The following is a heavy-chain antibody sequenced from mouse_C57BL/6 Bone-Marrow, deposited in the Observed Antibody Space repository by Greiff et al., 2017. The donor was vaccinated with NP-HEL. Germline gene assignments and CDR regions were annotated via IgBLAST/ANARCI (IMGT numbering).Heavy chain of an antibody. CDR3: ARFGWLRAWFAY. CDR1: GYTFTSYW. CDR2: IAPSDSYT. J-gene: IGHJ3*01. V-gene: IGHV1-50*01. D-gene: IGHD2-2*01. Sequence: QVQLQQPGAELVKPGASVKLSCKASGYTFTSYWMQWVKQRPGQGLEWIGEIAPSDSYTNYNQKFKGKATLTVDTSSSTAYMQLSSLTSEDSAVYYCARFGWLRAWFAYWGQGTLVTVFA.